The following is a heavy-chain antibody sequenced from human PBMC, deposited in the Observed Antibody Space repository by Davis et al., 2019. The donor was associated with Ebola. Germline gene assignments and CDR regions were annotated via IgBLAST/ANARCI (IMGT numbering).Heavy chain of an antibody. J-gene: IGHJ2*01. Sequence: GESLKISCAASGFTLSTYGMHWVRQAPGKGLEWVTFISYDGSNKYYADSVKGRFTISRDNSKNTLYLQMNSLRAEDTAVYYCAKEKTTVTTFWYFDFWGRGTLVTVSS. CDR2: ISYDGSNK. CDR3: AKEKTTVTTFWYFDF. CDR1: GFTLSTYG. V-gene: IGHV3-30*18. D-gene: IGHD4-17*01.